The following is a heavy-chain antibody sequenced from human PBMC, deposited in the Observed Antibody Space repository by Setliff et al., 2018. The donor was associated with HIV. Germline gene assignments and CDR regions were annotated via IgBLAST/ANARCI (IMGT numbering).Heavy chain of an antibody. Sequence: SETLSLTCTVSGASISGYYWSWIRQTPGKGLEWIGSIHGDGTTNHNPSLKSRVTISLDTPRNHFSLNLHSVTAADTAVYYCARHYGDYVFDSWGQGTLVTVSS. CDR1: GASISGYY. CDR3: ARHYGDYVFDS. CDR2: IHGDGTT. D-gene: IGHD4-17*01. V-gene: IGHV4-59*08. J-gene: IGHJ4*02.